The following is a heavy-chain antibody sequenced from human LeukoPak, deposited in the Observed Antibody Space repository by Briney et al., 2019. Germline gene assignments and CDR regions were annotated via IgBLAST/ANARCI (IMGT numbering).Heavy chain of an antibody. V-gene: IGHV1-8*01. CDR3: ARDPTPGGSGILC. Sequence: ASVKVSCKASGYTFTTYDINWVRQATGQGLEWMGWMNPNSGNTGYAQKFQGRVTITRDTSASTAYMELSSLRSEDTAVYYCARDPTPGGSGILCWGQGTLVTVSS. J-gene: IGHJ4*02. CDR1: GYTFTTYD. D-gene: IGHD3-10*01. CDR2: MNPNSGNT.